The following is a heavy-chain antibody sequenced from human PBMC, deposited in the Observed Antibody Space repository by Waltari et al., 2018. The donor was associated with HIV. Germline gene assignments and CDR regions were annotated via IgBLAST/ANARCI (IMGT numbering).Heavy chain of an antibody. Sequence: QVQLVESGGGVVQPGRSLRLSCAASGFTFSSYAMHWVRQAPGKGLEWVAVISYDGSNKYYADSVKGRFTISRDNSKNTLYLQMNSLRAEDTAVYYCARERILRDRYYDSSGYLDYWGQGTLVTVSS. CDR2: ISYDGSNK. V-gene: IGHV3-30*01. J-gene: IGHJ4*02. D-gene: IGHD3-22*01. CDR1: GFTFSSYA. CDR3: ARERILRDRYYDSSGYLDY.